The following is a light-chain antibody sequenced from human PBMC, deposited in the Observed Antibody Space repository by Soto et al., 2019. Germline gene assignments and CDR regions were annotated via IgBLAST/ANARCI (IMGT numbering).Light chain of an antibody. CDR2: GAS. Sequence: EIVLTQSPGTLSLSPGKRATLSCRASQSVSSSYLAWYQQKPGQAPRHLIYGASSRAIGIPDRFSGRGSETDFTLTISRLEPEDFAVYYCQQYGRGVTFGGGTKVEIK. CDR1: QSVSSSY. V-gene: IGKV3-20*01. CDR3: QQYGRGVT. J-gene: IGKJ4*01.